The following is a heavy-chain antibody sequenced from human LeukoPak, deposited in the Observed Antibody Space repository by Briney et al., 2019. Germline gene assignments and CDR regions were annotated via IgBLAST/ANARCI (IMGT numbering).Heavy chain of an antibody. CDR1: GGTFSSYA. D-gene: IGHD3-22*01. V-gene: IGHV1-69*04. CDR3: ARASYYDSSGYYYPYLDY. CDR2: IIPILGIA. Sequence: SVKVSCKASGGTFSSYAISWVRQAPGQGLEWMGRIIPILGIANYAQKFQGRVTITADKSTSTAYMELSSLRSEDTAVYYCARASYYDSSGYYYPYLDYWGQGTTVTVSS. J-gene: IGHJ4*03.